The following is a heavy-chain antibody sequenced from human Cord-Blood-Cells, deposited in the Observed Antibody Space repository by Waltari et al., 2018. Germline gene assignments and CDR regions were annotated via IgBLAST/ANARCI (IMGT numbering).Heavy chain of an antibody. J-gene: IGHJ5*02. Sequence: EVQLVESGGGLVQPGGSLRLSCAASGFTFSSYWMSWVRQAPGKGVEGVANIKRDGSEKDYVDTVKGRFTISRDNAKNSLYLQMNSLRAEDTAVYYCARDSGTTGKFDPWGQGTLVTVSS. D-gene: IGHD1-1*01. CDR2: IKRDGSEK. V-gene: IGHV3-7*01. CDR3: ARDSGTTGKFDP. CDR1: GFTFSSYW.